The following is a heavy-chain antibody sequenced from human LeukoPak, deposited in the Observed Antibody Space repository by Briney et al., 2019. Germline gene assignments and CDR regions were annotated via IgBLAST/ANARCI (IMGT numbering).Heavy chain of an antibody. D-gene: IGHD3-16*02. CDR1: GFTFSYYW. CDR2: IKQDGSEK. J-gene: IGHJ4*02. Sequence: GGSLRLSCAASGFTFSYYWMGWVRQAPGKGLEWVANIKQDGSEKYFVDSVKGRFTISRDNAKNSLYLQMNSLRAEDTAIYYCTRSIVDWGQGILVTVSS. CDR3: TRSIVD. V-gene: IGHV3-7*05.